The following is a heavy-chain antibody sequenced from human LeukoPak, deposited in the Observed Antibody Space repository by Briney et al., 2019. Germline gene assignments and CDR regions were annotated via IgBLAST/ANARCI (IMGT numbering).Heavy chain of an antibody. Sequence: GSSVKVSCKASGYTFTSYGISWVRQAPGQGLEWMGWISAYNGNTNYAQKLQGRVTMTTDTSTSTAYMELRSLRSDDTAVYYCARVRTIAAAAPIDYWGQGTLVTVSS. CDR3: ARVRTIAAAAPIDY. J-gene: IGHJ4*02. V-gene: IGHV1-18*01. D-gene: IGHD6-13*01. CDR2: ISAYNGNT. CDR1: GYTFTSYG.